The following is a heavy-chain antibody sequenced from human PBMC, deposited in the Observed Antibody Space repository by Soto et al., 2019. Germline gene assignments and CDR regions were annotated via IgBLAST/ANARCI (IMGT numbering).Heavy chain of an antibody. CDR3: VQNGADYGGNFPLF. D-gene: IGHD4-17*01. V-gene: IGHV3-33*01. CDR2: IWYDGSAT. J-gene: IGHJ4*02. Sequence: QVQLVESGGGVVQPGRSLRLSCATSGFTFSNYGMHWVRQAPGKGLEWVAIIWYDGSATFYADSVKGRFTISRDNSKNTLPLQMNSLRAEDTAVYYCVQNGADYGGNFPLFWGQGTLVTVSS. CDR1: GFTFSNYG.